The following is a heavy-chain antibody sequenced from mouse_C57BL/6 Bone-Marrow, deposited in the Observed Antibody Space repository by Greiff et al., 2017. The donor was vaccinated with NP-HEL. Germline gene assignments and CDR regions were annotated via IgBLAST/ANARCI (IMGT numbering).Heavy chain of an antibody. Sequence: EVKLVESGGGLVKPGGSLKLSCAASGFTFSSYAMSWVRQTPEKRLEWVATISDGGSYTYYPDNVKGRFTISRDNAKNNLYLQMSHLKSEDTAMYYCARPTMRAYWGQGTLVTVSA. V-gene: IGHV5-4*03. D-gene: IGHD2-4*01. CDR2: ISDGGSYT. CDR3: ARPTMRAY. CDR1: GFTFSSYA. J-gene: IGHJ3*01.